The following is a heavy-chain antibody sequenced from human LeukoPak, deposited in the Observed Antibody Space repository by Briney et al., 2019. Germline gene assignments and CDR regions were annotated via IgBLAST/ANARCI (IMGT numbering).Heavy chain of an antibody. CDR1: GFTFSSYA. Sequence: QPGGSLRLSCAASGFTFSSYAMSWVRQAPGKGLEWVSAISGSGGSTYYADSVKGRFTISRDNSKRTLYLQMSSLKTEDTAVYYCAKDLRATRPFYYFDYWGRGTLVTVSS. CDR2: ISGSGGST. D-gene: IGHD6-6*01. J-gene: IGHJ4*02. CDR3: AKDLRATRPFYYFDY. V-gene: IGHV3-23*01.